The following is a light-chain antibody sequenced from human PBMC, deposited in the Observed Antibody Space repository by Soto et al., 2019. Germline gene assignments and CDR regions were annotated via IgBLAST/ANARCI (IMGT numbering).Light chain of an antibody. V-gene: IGKV3-20*01. Sequence: EIVLTQSPGTLSLSPGERATLSCSASQSVSSSYLACYQQKPGQAPRLLISGASSRATGIPDRFSGSGSGTDITLTNSILVPEHFAVYYCQQYGSLPSYTFGLETKLQI. CDR1: QSVSSSY. J-gene: IGKJ2*01. CDR3: QQYGSLPSYT. CDR2: GAS.